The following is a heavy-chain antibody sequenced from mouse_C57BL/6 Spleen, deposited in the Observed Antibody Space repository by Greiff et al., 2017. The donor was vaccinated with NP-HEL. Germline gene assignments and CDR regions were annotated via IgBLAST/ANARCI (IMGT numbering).Heavy chain of an antibody. J-gene: IGHJ3*01. D-gene: IGHD2-3*01. CDR3: ARCSYDGYSWFAY. CDR1: GYTFTDYY. CDR2: INPNNGGT. V-gene: IGHV1-26*01. Sequence: VQLQQSGPELVKPGASVKISCKASGYTFTDYYMNWVKQSHGKSLEWIGDINPNNGGTSYNQKFKGKATLTVDKSSSTAYMELRSLTSEDSAVYYCARCSYDGYSWFAYWGQGTLVTVSA.